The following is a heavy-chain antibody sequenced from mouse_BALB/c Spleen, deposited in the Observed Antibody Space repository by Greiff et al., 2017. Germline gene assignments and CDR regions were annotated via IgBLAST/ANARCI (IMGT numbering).Heavy chain of an antibody. J-gene: IGHJ2*01. Sequence: VQLQQSGPELMKPGASVKISCKASGYSFTSYYMHWVKQSHGKSLEWIGYIDPFNGGTSYNQKFKGKATLTVDKSSSTAYMHLSSLTSEDSAVYYCAREGMADGNYFDYWGQGTTLTVSS. V-gene: IGHV1S135*01. D-gene: IGHD2-1*01. CDR2: IDPFNGGT. CDR1: GYSFTSYY. CDR3: AREGMADGNYFDY.